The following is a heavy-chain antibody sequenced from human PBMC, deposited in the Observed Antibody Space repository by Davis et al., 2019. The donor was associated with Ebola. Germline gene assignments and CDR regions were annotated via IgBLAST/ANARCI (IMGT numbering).Heavy chain of an antibody. CDR3: ARAHPYYDFWSGYSTTFDY. D-gene: IGHD3-3*01. CDR1: GGSISSSSYY. V-gene: IGHV4-39*01. CDR2: IYYSGST. Sequence: PSETLSLTCTVSGGSISSSSYYWGWIRQPPGKGLEWIGSIYYSGSTYYNPSLKSRVTISVDTSKNQFSLELSSVTAADTAVYYCARAHPYYDFWSGYSTTFDYWGQGTLVTVSS. J-gene: IGHJ4*02.